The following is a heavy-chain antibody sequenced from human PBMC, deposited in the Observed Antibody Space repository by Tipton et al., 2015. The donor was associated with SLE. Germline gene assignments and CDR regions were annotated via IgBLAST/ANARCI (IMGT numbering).Heavy chain of an antibody. CDR1: GFSFSSYD. CDR3: ARALWGRVFEY. J-gene: IGHJ4*02. D-gene: IGHD7-27*01. CDR2: ISYDGSNK. Sequence: SLRLSCAASGFSFSSYDMSWVRQAPGKGLEWVAVISYDGSNKYYADSVKGRFTISRDNSKNTLYLQMNSLRAEDTAVYYCARALWGRVFEYWGQGTLVTVSS. V-gene: IGHV3-30-3*01.